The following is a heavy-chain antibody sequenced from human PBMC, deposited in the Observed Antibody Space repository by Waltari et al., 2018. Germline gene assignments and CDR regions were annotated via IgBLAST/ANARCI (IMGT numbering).Heavy chain of an antibody. CDR1: GFSLSTSGVG. Sequence: QITLKESGPTLVKPTQTLTLTCTFSGFSLSTSGVGVGWIRQPPGKALEWLALIYWDDDKHYSPALKSRLTITKDTSKNQVVLTMTNMDPVDTATYYCAHRLGRRGLGEVDYWGQGTLVTVSS. CDR2: IYWDDDK. J-gene: IGHJ4*02. D-gene: IGHD4-17*01. CDR3: AHRLGRRGLGEVDY. V-gene: IGHV2-5*02.